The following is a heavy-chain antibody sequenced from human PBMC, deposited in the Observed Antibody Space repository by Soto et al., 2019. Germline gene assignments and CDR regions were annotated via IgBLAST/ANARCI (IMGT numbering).Heavy chain of an antibody. CDR3: TPDSKGGNFSFDL. V-gene: IGHV3-15*02. CDR2: LKSKTDGGAT. J-gene: IGHJ2*01. CDR1: GFTFTTAF. Sequence: EVQLVESGGALIRPGGSLRLSCTASGFTFTTAFMSWVRQVPGKGLEWVGHLKSKTDGGATEYAAPVRGRFSISGDESKNTVYLPMNSLKTADAAIYFCTPDSKGGNFSFDLWGRGTLVTFSS. D-gene: IGHD4-4*01.